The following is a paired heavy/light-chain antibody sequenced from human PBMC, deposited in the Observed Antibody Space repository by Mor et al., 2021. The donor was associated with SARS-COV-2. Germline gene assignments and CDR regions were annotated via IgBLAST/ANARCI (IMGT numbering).Light chain of an antibody. CDR3: LSADSSGTYEV. Sequence: SYELTQPPSVSVSLGQMARITCSGEALPKKYAYWYQQKPGQFPVLVIYKDSERPSGIPERFSGSSSGTIVTLTISGVQAEDEADYYCLSADSSGTYEVFGGGTKLTVL. J-gene: IGLJ3*02. V-gene: IGLV3-16*01. CDR2: KDS. CDR1: ALPKKY.
Heavy chain of an antibody. J-gene: IGHJ4*02. D-gene: IGHD3-3*01. V-gene: IGHV3-11*06. CDR2: ISSSSSYT. CDR1: GFTFSDYY. CDR3: ARLPTAVWSGYPGFIDY. Sequence: QVQLVESGGGLVKPGGSLRLSCAASGFTFSDYYMSWIRQAPGKGLEWVSYISSSSSYTNYADSVKGRFTISRDNAKNSLYLQMNSLRAEDTAVYYCARLPTAVWSGYPGFIDYWGQGTLVTVSS.